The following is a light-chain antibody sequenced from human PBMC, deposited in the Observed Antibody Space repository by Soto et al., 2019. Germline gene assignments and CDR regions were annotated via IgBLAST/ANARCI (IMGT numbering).Light chain of an antibody. CDR3: QQYGSPLT. CDR1: QSVSSSY. CDR2: GAS. J-gene: IGKJ4*01. V-gene: IGKV3-20*01. Sequence: EIVLTQSPGTLSLSPGERATLSCRASQSVSSSYLAWYQQKPGQAPRLLIYGASSRATGIPDRFSGSGSGTEFTLTISRLEPEDFTVYYCQQYGSPLTFSGGTKVEIK.